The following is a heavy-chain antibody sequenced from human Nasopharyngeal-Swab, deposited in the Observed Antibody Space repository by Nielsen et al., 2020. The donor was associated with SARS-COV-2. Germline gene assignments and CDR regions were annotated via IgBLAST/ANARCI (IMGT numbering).Heavy chain of an antibody. Sequence: GESLKISCAASGFTFSSYAMSWVRQAPGKGLEWVAVIWYDGSNKYYADSVKGRFTISRDNSKNTLYLQMNSLRAEDTAVYYCARGGHSGYDSDYYYGMDVWGQGTTVTVSS. CDR1: GFTFSSYA. J-gene: IGHJ6*02. V-gene: IGHV3-33*08. CDR2: IWYDGSNK. CDR3: ARGGHSGYDSDYYYGMDV. D-gene: IGHD5-12*01.